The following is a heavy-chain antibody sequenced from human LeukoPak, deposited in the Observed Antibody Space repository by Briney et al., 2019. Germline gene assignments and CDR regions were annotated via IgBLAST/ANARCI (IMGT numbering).Heavy chain of an antibody. D-gene: IGHD3-22*01. J-gene: IGHJ4*02. V-gene: IGHV1-69*05. CDR1: GGTFSSYA. CDR2: IIPIFGTA. CDR3: ARGKNSYDSSGYYYGY. Sequence: SVKVSCKASGGTFSSYAISWVRQAPGRGLEWMGGIIPIFGTANYAQKFQGRVTITTDESTSTAYMELSSLRSEDTAVYYCARGKNSYDSSGYYYGYWGQGTLVTVSS.